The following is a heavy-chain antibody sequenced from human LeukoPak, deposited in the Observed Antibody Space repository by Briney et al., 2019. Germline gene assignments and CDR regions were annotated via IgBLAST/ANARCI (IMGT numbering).Heavy chain of an antibody. Sequence: ASVKVSCKASGYTFTDYYMHWGRQAPGQGLEWMGWLNPNSGDTNYAQKFQGRVSMARDSSISTAYMDLSDLRSDDTAVYSCARGRNIEMTTMSGGSDYWGQGTLVTVSS. CDR1: GYTFTDYY. V-gene: IGHV1-2*02. J-gene: IGHJ4*02. D-gene: IGHD5-24*01. CDR3: ARGRNIEMTTMSGGSDY. CDR2: LNPNSGDT.